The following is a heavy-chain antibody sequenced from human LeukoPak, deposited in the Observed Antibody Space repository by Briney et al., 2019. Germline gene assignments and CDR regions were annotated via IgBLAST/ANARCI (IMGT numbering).Heavy chain of an antibody. Sequence: GGSLRLSCAASGFTFSSYEMNWVRQAPGKGLEWVSYISSSGSTIHYADSVKGRFTISRDNAKNSLYLQMNSLRAEGTAVYYCARVASNYFDYWGQGTLVTVSS. V-gene: IGHV3-48*03. CDR3: ARVASNYFDY. CDR2: ISSSGSTI. CDR1: GFTFSSYE. D-gene: IGHD6-19*01. J-gene: IGHJ4*02.